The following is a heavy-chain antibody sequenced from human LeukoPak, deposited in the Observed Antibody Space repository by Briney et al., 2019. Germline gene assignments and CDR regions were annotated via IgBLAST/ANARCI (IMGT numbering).Heavy chain of an antibody. CDR3: ARGRGLSEKGHGDLLYYYYALDV. CDR1: GFTVSSNY. V-gene: IGHV3-53*04. D-gene: IGHD2-21*02. J-gene: IGHJ6*02. Sequence: GGSLRLSCAASGFTVSSNYMSWVRLAPGKGLEWVSILYSGSATYYADFVKGRFTISRHNSKNALYLEMNNLSPEDTAVYYCARGRGLSEKGHGDLLYYYYALDVWGQGTTVTVSS. CDR2: LYSGSAT.